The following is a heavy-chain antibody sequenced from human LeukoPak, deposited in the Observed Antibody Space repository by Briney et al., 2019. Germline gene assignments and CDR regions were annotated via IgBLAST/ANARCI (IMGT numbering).Heavy chain of an antibody. V-gene: IGHV3-33*01. CDR3: ARGDKVVIPYMDY. CDR2: IWYDGTKK. Sequence: GGSLTLSCAVSGFTFNNYGMHWVRQAPGKGLEWVAVIWYDGTKKYYADSVKGRFTISRDNSKNTLYLQMNSLTAEDTAVYYCARGDKVVIPYMDYWGHGDLFTVSS. CDR1: GFTFNNYG. D-gene: IGHD5-12*01. J-gene: IGHJ4*01.